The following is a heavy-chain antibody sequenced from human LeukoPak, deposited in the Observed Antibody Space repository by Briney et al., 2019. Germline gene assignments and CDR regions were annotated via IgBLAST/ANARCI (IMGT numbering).Heavy chain of an antibody. V-gene: IGHV1-18*01. CDR3: ARAYNNTWVFDY. D-gene: IGHD6-13*01. CDR2: ISDYTGNS. Sequence: ASVKVSCKASGYTFTTYGISWVRQAPGQGLEWMGWISDYTGNSYYAQKLQGRVTMTTDTSTSTAYMELRSLRSDDTAVYYCARAYNNTWVFDYWGQGTLVTVSS. CDR1: GYTFTTYG. J-gene: IGHJ4*02.